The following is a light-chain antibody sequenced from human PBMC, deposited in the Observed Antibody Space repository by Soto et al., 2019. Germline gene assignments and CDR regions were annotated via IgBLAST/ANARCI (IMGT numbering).Light chain of an antibody. J-gene: IGLJ3*02. Sequence: QPVLTQSPSASASLGASVKLTCTLSSGHSTYAVAWHQQQPEKGLRFLMKLNSDGSHNKGGGIPDRFSGSSSGAERYLTISSLQSDDEADYYCQTWGTGVRVFGGGTKLTVL. CDR2: LNSDGSH. CDR3: QTWGTGVRV. CDR1: SGHSTYA. V-gene: IGLV4-69*01.